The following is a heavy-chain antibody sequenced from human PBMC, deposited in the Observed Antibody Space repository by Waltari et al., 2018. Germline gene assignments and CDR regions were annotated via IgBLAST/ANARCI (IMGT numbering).Heavy chain of an antibody. D-gene: IGHD1-26*01. Sequence: QLQLQESVPGLVKPSETLSLTCTVLRGPISSSRYYLSWIRQPSGKGLEWIGSIYYSGSTYYNPSLKSRVTISVDTSKNQFSLKLSSVTAADTAVYYCLARRGAPAFDYWGQGTLVTVSS. CDR2: IYYSGST. CDR1: RGPISSSRYY. V-gene: IGHV4-39*01. CDR3: LARRGAPAFDY. J-gene: IGHJ4*02.